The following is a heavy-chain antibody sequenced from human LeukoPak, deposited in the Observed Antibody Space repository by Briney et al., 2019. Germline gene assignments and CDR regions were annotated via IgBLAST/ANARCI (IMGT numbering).Heavy chain of an antibody. D-gene: IGHD1-1*01. CDR1: GFIFSSYG. V-gene: IGHV3-30*02. CDR3: AKSASVWHDAQLFDY. Sequence: GGSLRLSCAAPGFIFSSYGMHWVRQAPGKGLEWVAFIRYDGSDKYSADSVKGRFTISRDNSKSTLYLQMNSLRAEDTAMYYCAKSASVWHDAQLFDYWGQGTLVTVST. J-gene: IGHJ4*02. CDR2: IRYDGSDK.